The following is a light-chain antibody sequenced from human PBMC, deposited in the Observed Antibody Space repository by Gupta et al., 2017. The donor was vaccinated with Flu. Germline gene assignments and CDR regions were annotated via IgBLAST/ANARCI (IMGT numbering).Light chain of an antibody. CDR3: QQLNSYPRT. CDR1: QGISSY. V-gene: IGKV1-9*01. J-gene: IGKJ2*01. CDR2: AAS. Sequence: PSFLSASVGDRVTITGRASQGISSYLAWYQQKPGKAPKLLIYAASTLQSGVPSRFSGSGSGTEFTLTISSLQPEDFATYYCQQLNSYPRTFGQGTKLEIK.